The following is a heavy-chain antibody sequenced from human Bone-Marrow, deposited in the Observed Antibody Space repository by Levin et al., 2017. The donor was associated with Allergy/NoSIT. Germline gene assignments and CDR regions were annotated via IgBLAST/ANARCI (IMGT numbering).Heavy chain of an antibody. Sequence: GGSLRLSCAASGFTFSSYGMHWVRQAPGKGLEWVAVISYDGSSKYYAESVKGRFTISRDNSKNTLYLQMNSLRAEDTAVYYCAKSNAVAAPFDYWGQGTLVTVSS. D-gene: IGHD6-19*01. CDR2: ISYDGSSK. CDR1: GFTFSSYG. V-gene: IGHV3-30*18. J-gene: IGHJ4*02. CDR3: AKSNAVAAPFDY.